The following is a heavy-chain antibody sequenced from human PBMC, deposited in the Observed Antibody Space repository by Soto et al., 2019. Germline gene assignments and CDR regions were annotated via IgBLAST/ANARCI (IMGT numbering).Heavy chain of an antibody. J-gene: IGHJ4*02. CDR2: ISAYNGNT. CDR3: ARDKITYYDFWSGYQKGYYFDY. V-gene: IGHV1-18*04. CDR1: GYTFTSYG. D-gene: IGHD3-3*01. Sequence: AAVKVSCKASGYTFTSYGISWVRQAPGQGLEWMGWISAYNGNTNYAQKLQGRVTMTTDTSTSTAYMELRSLRSDDTAVYYCARDKITYYDFWSGYQKGYYFDYWGQGTLVTVYS.